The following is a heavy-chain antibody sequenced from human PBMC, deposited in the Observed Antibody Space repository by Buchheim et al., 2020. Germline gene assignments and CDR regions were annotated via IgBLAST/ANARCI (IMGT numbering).Heavy chain of an antibody. CDR3: ARVWRRAGDYDSSGYEFDY. V-gene: IGHV4-39*07. J-gene: IGHJ4*02. D-gene: IGHD3-22*01. CDR2: IYYSGST. CDR1: GGSISSSSYY. Sequence: QLQLQESGPGLVKPSETLSLTCTVSGGSISSSSYYWGWIRQPPGKGLEWIGSIYYSGSTYYNPSLKSRVTISVETSKNQFSLKLSSVTAADTAVYYCARVWRRAGDYDSSGYEFDYWGQGTL.